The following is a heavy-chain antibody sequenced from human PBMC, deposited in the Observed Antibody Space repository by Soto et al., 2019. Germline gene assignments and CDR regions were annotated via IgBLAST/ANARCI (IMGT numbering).Heavy chain of an antibody. CDR1: GGTFSSYA. J-gene: IGHJ6*02. Sequence: QVQLVQSGAEVKKPGSSVKVSCKASGGTFSSYAISWVRQAPGQGLEWMGGIIPICGTANYAQKFQGRVTITADESTSTAYMELSSLRSKNTAVYYCARAPRVATILYGMDVWGQGTTVTVSS. CDR2: IIPICGTA. CDR3: ARAPRVATILYGMDV. V-gene: IGHV1-69*01. D-gene: IGHD5-12*01.